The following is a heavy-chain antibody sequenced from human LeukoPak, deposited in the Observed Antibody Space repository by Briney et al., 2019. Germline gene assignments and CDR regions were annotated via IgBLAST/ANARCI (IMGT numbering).Heavy chain of an antibody. D-gene: IGHD6-13*01. CDR1: GFTLSTYA. CDR2: ISAGGGST. V-gene: IGHV3-23*01. J-gene: IGHJ5*02. Sequence: PGGSLRLSCSASGFTLSTYAMNWVRQAPGKGLEWVSRISAGGGSTYYADSVKGRFTISRDNSKNTLYLQMNSLTVEDTAVYYCAKSPRSAADNWFDPWGQGTLVTVSS. CDR3: AKSPRSAADNWFDP.